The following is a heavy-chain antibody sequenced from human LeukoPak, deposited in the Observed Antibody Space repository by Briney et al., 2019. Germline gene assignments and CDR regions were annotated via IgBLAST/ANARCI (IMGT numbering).Heavy chain of an antibody. V-gene: IGHV3-23*01. J-gene: IGHJ4*02. D-gene: IGHD3-16*01. CDR1: EFTFSSYA. CDR2: VSGSGGSG. Sequence: PGGSLRLSCAASEFTFSSYAMSWVRQAPGKGLEWVAAVSGSGGSGYYADSVKGRFTISRDNSKNTPYLQMNSLRAEDTAVYYCAIHYVPPGDYWGQGTLVTVSS. CDR3: AIHYVPPGDY.